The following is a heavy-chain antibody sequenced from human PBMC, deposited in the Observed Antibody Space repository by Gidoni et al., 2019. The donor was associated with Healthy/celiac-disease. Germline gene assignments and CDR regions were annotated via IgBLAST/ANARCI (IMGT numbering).Heavy chain of an antibody. J-gene: IGHJ4*02. CDR1: GCTFSSYA. CDR2: ISGSGVSP. Sequence: EVQLLESGGGVVQPGGSLRLSCAASGCTFSSYAMSWVRQAPGKGLEWFSAISGSGVSPYYAASVKGRFTISRDNSKNTLYLQMNVLRAEDTAVYYCAKDHGSGWSFDYWGQGTLVTVSS. D-gene: IGHD6-19*01. V-gene: IGHV3-23*01. CDR3: AKDHGSGWSFDY.